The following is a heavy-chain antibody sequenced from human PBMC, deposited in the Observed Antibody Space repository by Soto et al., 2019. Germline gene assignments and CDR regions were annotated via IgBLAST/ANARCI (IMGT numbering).Heavy chain of an antibody. CDR2: IYRGGST. CDR1: GFTVTNNY. Sequence: GGSLRLSCAASGFTVTNNYMSWVRQAPGKGLEWVSVIYRGGSTYYADSVKGRFTISRDNSKNTLYLQMNSLRTEDTAVYYCARHYGPPNYYYGMDVWGQGTTVTVSS. CDR3: ARHYGPPNYYYGMDV. V-gene: IGHV3-53*01. J-gene: IGHJ6*02. D-gene: IGHD3-10*01.